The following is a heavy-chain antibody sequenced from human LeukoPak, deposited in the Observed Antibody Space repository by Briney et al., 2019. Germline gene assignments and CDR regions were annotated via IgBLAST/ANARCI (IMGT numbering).Heavy chain of an antibody. CDR1: GFTFSSYA. Sequence: PGGSLRLSCAASGFTFSSYAMSWVRQAPGKGLEWVSAISGSGGSTYYADSVKGRFTISRDNSKNTLYLQMNSLRAEDTAVYYCARDQNGDYAEFNWYFDLWGRGTLVTVSS. CDR3: ARDQNGDYAEFNWYFDL. J-gene: IGHJ2*01. D-gene: IGHD4-17*01. CDR2: ISGSGGST. V-gene: IGHV3-23*01.